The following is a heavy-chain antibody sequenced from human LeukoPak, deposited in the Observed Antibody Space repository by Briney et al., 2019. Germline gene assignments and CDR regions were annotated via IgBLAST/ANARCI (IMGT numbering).Heavy chain of an antibody. CDR1: GFTFSSYS. Sequence: GGSLRLSCAASGFTFSSYSVNWVRQAPGKGLEWVSSISSSSSYIYYADSVKGRFTISRDNAKNSLYLQMNSLRAEDTAVYYCARGPGEDDAFDIWGQGTMVTVSS. V-gene: IGHV3-21*01. D-gene: IGHD4-17*01. CDR2: ISSSSSYI. J-gene: IGHJ3*02. CDR3: ARGPGEDDAFDI.